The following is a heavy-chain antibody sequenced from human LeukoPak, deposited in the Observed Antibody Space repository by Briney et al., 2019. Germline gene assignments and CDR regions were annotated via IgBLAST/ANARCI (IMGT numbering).Heavy chain of an antibody. Sequence: GGSLRLSCVASGFTFSNYWIHWVRQAPGKGLEWVANIKEDGSEIYYVDSVKGRFSISRDNAKNSLFLQMNSLRAEDTAVYYCARALSAWGQGTLVTVSS. J-gene: IGHJ4*02. CDR3: ARALSA. V-gene: IGHV3-7*03. CDR1: GFTFSNYW. CDR2: IKEDGSEI. D-gene: IGHD3-3*01.